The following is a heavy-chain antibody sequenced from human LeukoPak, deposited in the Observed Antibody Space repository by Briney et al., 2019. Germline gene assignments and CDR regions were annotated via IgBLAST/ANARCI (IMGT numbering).Heavy chain of an antibody. CDR1: GFTFSSYG. CDR2: IWYDGSNK. Sequence: GGSLRLSCAASGFTFSSYGMHWVRQAPGKGLEWVAVIWYDGSNKYYADSAKGRFTISRDNSKNTLYLQMNSLRAEDTAVYYCARGTYSSSWSLWYYYGMDVWGQGTTVTVSS. CDR3: ARGTYSSSWSLWYYYGMDV. J-gene: IGHJ6*02. D-gene: IGHD6-13*01. V-gene: IGHV3-33*01.